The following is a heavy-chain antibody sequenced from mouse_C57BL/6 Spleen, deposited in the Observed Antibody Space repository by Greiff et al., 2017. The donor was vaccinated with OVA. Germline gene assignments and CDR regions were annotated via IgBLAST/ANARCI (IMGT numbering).Heavy chain of an antibody. D-gene: IGHD2-4*01. Sequence: QVHVKQSGPELVKPGASVKISCKASGYAFSSSWMNWVKQRPGKGLEWIGRIYPGDGDTNYNGKFKDKATLTADKSSSTAYMQLSSLTSEDSAVYFCARSDDYDLPLLNWGQGTLVTVSA. V-gene: IGHV1-82*01. CDR1: GYAFSSSW. CDR3: ARSDDYDLPLLN. J-gene: IGHJ3*01. CDR2: IYPGDGDT.